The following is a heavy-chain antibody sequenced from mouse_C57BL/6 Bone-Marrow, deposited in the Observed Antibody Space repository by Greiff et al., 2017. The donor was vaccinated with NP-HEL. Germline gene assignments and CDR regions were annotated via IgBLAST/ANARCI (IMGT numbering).Heavy chain of an antibody. CDR1: GYSITSGYY. Sequence: DVKLQESGPGLVKPSQSLSLTCSVTGYSITSGYYWNWIRQFPGNKLEWMGYISYDGSNNYNPSLKNRISITRDTSKNQFFLKLNSVTTEDTATYYCAIGDGYYPAWFAYWGQGTLVTVSA. CDR3: AIGDGYYPAWFAY. J-gene: IGHJ3*01. CDR2: ISYDGSN. D-gene: IGHD2-3*01. V-gene: IGHV3-6*01.